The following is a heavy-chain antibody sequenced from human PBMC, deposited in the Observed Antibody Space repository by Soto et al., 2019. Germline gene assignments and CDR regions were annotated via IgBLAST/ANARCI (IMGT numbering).Heavy chain of an antibody. CDR1: RFTVSINY. J-gene: IGHJ4*02. V-gene: IGHV3-66*01. Sequence: SRFTVSINYMSWVRQAAGKGLECLSVIYSGGSTSYADSEKGRFTISRDNAKNTRYLQINSLRAEDTAVYYCASGGSSLNFDSWGQGTLVNVSS. D-gene: IGHD6-6*01. CDR2: IYSGGST. CDR3: ASGGSSLNFDS.